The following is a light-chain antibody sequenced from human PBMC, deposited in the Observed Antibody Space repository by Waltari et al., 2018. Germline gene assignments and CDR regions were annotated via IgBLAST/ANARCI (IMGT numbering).Light chain of an antibody. CDR1: QSVSSSY. J-gene: IGKJ2*01. V-gene: IGKV3-20*01. CDR2: GES. CDR3: QQYSSSPYT. Sequence: EIVLTQSPGTLSLSPGERATLSCRASQSVSSSYLAWYQQKPGQAPRVLIYGESSRATGIPDRFSGSGSGTDFTLTISRLEPEDFAVYYCQQYSSSPYTFGQGTKLEIK.